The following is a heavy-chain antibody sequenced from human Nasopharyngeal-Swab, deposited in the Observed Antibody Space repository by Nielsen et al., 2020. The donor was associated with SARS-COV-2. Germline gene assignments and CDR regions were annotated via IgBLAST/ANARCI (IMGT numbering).Heavy chain of an antibody. Sequence: SETLSLTCAVYGGSFTGHQWSWVRQPPGKGLEWIGEVTHGGGTNYNPSLKSRVTISVATSKNQFSLKLSSVTAADTAVYYCARGGAGVVPPPVLGLVTYCAYEYMDVWGKGTTVTVSS. J-gene: IGHJ6*03. V-gene: IGHV4-34*01. D-gene: IGHD2-21*02. CDR3: ARGGAGVVPPPVLGLVTYCAYEYMDV. CDR2: VTHGGGT. CDR1: GGSFTGHQ.